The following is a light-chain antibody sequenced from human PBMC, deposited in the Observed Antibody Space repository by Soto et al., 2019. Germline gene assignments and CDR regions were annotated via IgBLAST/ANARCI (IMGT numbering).Light chain of an antibody. V-gene: IGKV2-24*01. Sequence: DIVLTQTRLYSPVTLGQPASISCRSSQSLVHIDGNTYFNWLQQRPCQPPRLLIYKISNRFPGVTDRFSGSGAGTDFTLKISRVEAEDVGVYYCMQATQSYTFGQGTRLEIK. CDR1: QSLVHIDGNTY. CDR3: MQATQSYT. CDR2: KIS. J-gene: IGKJ2*01.